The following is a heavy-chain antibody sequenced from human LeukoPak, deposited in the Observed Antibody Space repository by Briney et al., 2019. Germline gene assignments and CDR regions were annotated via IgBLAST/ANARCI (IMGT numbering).Heavy chain of an antibody. CDR2: IKQDGAER. V-gene: IGHV3-7*05. Sequence: GGSLRLSCAASGFTFSNYWMNWVRQAPGKGLEWVANIKQDGAERYYADSVKGRFTISRDNSKNTLYLQMNSLRAEETAVYYCAKHYGSNSMADYWGQGTLVTVSS. D-gene: IGHD4-23*01. CDR1: GFTFSNYW. J-gene: IGHJ4*02. CDR3: AKHYGSNSMADY.